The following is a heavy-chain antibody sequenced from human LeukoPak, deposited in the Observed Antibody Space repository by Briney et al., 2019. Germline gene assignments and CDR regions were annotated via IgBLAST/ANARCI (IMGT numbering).Heavy chain of an antibody. CDR2: INPNSGGT. J-gene: IGHJ6*02. Sequence: ASVTVSCKASGYTFTGYYMHWVRQAPGQGLEWMGRINPNSGGTNYAQKFQGRVTMTRDTSISTAYMELSRLRSDDTAVYYCARRSAAGYYYYGMDVWGQGTTVTVSS. V-gene: IGHV1-2*06. CDR1: GYTFTGYY. CDR3: ARRSAAGYYYYGMDV. D-gene: IGHD6-13*01.